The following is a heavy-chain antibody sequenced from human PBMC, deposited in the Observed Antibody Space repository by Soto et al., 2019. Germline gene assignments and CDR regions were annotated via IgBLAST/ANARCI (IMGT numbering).Heavy chain of an antibody. V-gene: IGHV3-48*01. D-gene: IGHD1-26*01. CDR2: ISSSSTI. CDR1: GFTFSSYS. Sequence: SLRLSCAASGFTFSSYSMNWVRQAPGKGLEWVSYISSSSTIYYADSVKGRFTISRDSAKNSLYLQMNSLRAEDTAVYYCAPQGVGATGYLYWGQGTLVTVSS. CDR3: APQGVGATGYLY. J-gene: IGHJ4*02.